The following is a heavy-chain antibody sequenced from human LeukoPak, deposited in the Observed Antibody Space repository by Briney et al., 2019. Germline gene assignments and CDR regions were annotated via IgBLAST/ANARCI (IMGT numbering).Heavy chain of an antibody. V-gene: IGHV4-30-4*01. CDR2: IYYSGNT. CDR3: ARVTLLWFGEPLADAFDI. Sequence: PSETLSLTCTVSGGSISSGDYYWSWIRQPPGKGLEWIGYIYYSGNTYYNPSLKSRLTISLDTSKNQFSLKLSSVTAADTAVYYCARVTLLWFGEPLADAFDIWGQGTMVTVSS. CDR1: GGSISSGDYY. J-gene: IGHJ3*02. D-gene: IGHD3-10*01.